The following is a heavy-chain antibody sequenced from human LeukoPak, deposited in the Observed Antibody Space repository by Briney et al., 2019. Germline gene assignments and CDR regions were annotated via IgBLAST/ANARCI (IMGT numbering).Heavy chain of an antibody. D-gene: IGHD3-10*01. CDR3: ARSRLDTMVRGVIIRGSYYYYYMDV. CDR2: IYYSGST. J-gene: IGHJ6*03. V-gene: IGHV4-59*05. CDR1: GGSITNYY. Sequence: SETLSLTCTVSGGSITNYYWSWIQQSAGKGLEWIGRIYYSGSTYYNPSLKSRVTISVDTSKNQFSLKLSSVTAADTAVYYCARSRLDTMVRGVIIRGSYYYYYMDVWGKGTTVTISS.